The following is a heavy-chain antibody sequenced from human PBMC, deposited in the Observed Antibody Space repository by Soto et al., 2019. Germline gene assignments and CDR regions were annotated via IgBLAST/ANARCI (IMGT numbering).Heavy chain of an antibody. V-gene: IGHV1-69*08. Sequence: QAQLVQSGAEVKRPGSSVKVSCKASGDTFSSYSISWVRQAPGQGLEWMGRIIPMVGTPNYAQKFQGRVTFSADKSTSTAYMVLNSLRSDDTAVYYCATHGGSTSSSAYNYFMDVWGKGTPVTVSS. CDR1: GDTFSSYS. J-gene: IGHJ6*03. CDR3: ATHGGSTSSSAYNYFMDV. D-gene: IGHD3-16*01. CDR2: IIPMVGTP.